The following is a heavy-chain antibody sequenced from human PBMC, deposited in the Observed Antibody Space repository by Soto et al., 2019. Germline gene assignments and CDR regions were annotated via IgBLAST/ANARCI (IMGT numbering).Heavy chain of an antibody. D-gene: IGHD3-9*01. V-gene: IGHV4-34*01. Sequence: SETLSLTCAVYGGSFSGYYWSWIRQPPGKGLEWIGEINHSGSTNYNPSHKSRVTISVDTSKNQFSLKLSSVTAADTAVYYCARIKNYDILTGYYNVGYFDYWGQGTLVTVSS. J-gene: IGHJ4*02. CDR1: GGSFSGYY. CDR3: ARIKNYDILTGYYNVGYFDY. CDR2: INHSGST.